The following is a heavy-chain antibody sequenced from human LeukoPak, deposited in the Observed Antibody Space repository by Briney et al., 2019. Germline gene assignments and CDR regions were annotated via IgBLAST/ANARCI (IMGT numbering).Heavy chain of an antibody. Sequence: SETLSLTCTVSGGSISSGGYNWSWIRQHPGKGPEWIGDIYYSGRTYYNPSLKSRVAISVDTSTNQFSLKLSSVTAADTAVYYCARVSGYFDLWGRGTLVTVSS. CDR2: IYYSGRT. CDR3: ARVSGYFDL. CDR1: GGSISSGGYN. V-gene: IGHV4-31*03. J-gene: IGHJ2*01.